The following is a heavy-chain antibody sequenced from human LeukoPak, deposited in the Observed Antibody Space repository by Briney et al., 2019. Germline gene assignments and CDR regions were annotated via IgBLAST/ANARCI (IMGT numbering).Heavy chain of an antibody. D-gene: IGHD5-18*01. CDR3: AKPWIQLRTPFDY. CDR1: GFTFSSYS. Sequence: PGGSLRLSCAASGFTFSSYSMNWVRQAPGKGLEWVSYISSSSSTIYYADSVKGRFTISRDNAKNTLYLQMNSLRAEDTAVYYCAKPWIQLRTPFDYWGQGTLVTVSS. V-gene: IGHV3-48*01. J-gene: IGHJ4*02. CDR2: ISSSSSTI.